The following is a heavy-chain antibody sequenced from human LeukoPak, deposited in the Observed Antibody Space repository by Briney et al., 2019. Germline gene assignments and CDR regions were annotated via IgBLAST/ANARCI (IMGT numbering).Heavy chain of an antibody. Sequence: SETLSLTCTVSGGSISSYYWGWIRQPPGKGLEWVGWIYYSGTTNYNPSLKSRVTISVDTSKNQFSLKLSSVTAADTAVYYCARHTGVAGSPLAYWGQGTLVTVSS. D-gene: IGHD6-19*01. J-gene: IGHJ4*02. V-gene: IGHV4-59*08. CDR1: GGSISSYY. CDR3: ARHTGVAGSPLAY. CDR2: IYYSGTT.